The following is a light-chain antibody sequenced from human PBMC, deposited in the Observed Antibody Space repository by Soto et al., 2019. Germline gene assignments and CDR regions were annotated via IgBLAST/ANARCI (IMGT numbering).Light chain of an antibody. CDR3: QQYGTSPRT. Sequence: EIVLTQSPGTLSLSPGERATLSCRASQSVTSSYLAWCQQKPGQAPRLLIYGSSARATGIPERFSGSGSGTDFTLTIRRLEPEDFAVYYCQQYGTSPRTFGQGTKVEIK. CDR1: QSVTSSY. J-gene: IGKJ1*01. CDR2: GSS. V-gene: IGKV3-20*01.